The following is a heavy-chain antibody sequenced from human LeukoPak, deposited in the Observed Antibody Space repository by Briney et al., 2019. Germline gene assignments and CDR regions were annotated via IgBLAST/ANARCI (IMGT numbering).Heavy chain of an antibody. V-gene: IGHV4-34*12. J-gene: IGHJ4*02. CDR1: GGSFSGYY. CDR3: ARGPEHYDILTGIDY. CDR2: IFYSGTT. D-gene: IGHD3-9*01. Sequence: SETLSLTCAVYGGSFSGYYWGWVRQPPGKGREWIGTIFYSGTTYYNPSRKSRITISVDTSKNQFSLKLSSVTAADTAVYYCARGPEHYDILTGIDYWGQGTLVTVSS.